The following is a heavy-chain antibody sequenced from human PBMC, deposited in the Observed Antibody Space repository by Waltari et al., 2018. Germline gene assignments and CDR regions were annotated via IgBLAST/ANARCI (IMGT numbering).Heavy chain of an antibody. V-gene: IGHV3-33*01. CDR2: IGYDGSKK. D-gene: IGHD6-19*01. CDR3: ARTGNGHSSGWCSGDY. J-gene: IGHJ4*02. CDR1: GLTFSSCG. Sequence: QVQLVESGGGVVQPGRSLRLSCAASGLTFSSCGMHWVRQAPDQGLEWVAIIGYDGSKKYYADSVKGRFTISKDNSNNTLYLQMNSLRAEDTAVYYCARTGNGHSSGWCSGDYWGQGTLVTVSS.